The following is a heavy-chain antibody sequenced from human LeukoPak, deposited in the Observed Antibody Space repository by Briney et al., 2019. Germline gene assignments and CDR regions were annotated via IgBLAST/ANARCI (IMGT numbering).Heavy chain of an antibody. J-gene: IGHJ4*02. D-gene: IGHD5-18*01. CDR3: ARGGTAMVPYDY. CDR1: GFTVSSNY. CDR2: IYSGGST. V-gene: IGHV3-66*01. Sequence: GGSLRLSCAASGFTVSSNYMSWVGQAPGKGLEWVSVIYSGGSTYYADSVKGRFTISRDNSKNTLYLQMNSLRAEDTAVYYCARGGTAMVPYDYWGQGTLVTVSS.